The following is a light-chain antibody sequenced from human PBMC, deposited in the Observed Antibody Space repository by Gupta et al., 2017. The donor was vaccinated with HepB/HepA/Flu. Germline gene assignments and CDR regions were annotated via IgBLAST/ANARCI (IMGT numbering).Light chain of an antibody. CDR2: GAS. V-gene: IGKV3-15*01. Sequence: EIVMTQSPATLSVSPGESATLSCRASQSVGSNLAWYQQKPGQAPRLPIYGASTRATGIPVRFSGSGSGTEFTLTISSRQSEDFAVYYCQQYENWPPEAFGQGTKVELK. CDR3: QQYENWPPEA. J-gene: IGKJ1*01. CDR1: QSVGSN.